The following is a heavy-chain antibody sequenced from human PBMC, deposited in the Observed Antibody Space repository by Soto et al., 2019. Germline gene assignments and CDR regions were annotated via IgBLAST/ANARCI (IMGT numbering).Heavy chain of an antibody. V-gene: IGHV3-21*01. CDR1: GFTFSSYS. CDR3: ARAYFGGATTPFDY. CDR2: ISSSSSYI. Sequence: EVQLVESGGGLVKPGGSLRLSCAASGFTFSSYSMNWVRQAPGKGLEWVSSISSSSSYIYYADSVKGRFTISRDNAKNSLYLQMNSLRAEDTAVYYCARAYFGGATTPFDYRGQGTLVTVSS. J-gene: IGHJ4*02. D-gene: IGHD1-26*01.